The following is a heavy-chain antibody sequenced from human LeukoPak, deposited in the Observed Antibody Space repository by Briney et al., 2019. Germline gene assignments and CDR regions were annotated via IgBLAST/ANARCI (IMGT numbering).Heavy chain of an antibody. CDR1: GYTFTRHG. Sequence: ASVKVSCKASGYTFTRHGISWVRQAPGQGLEWVGWISAYNGDTKYAQNFQGRVTITTDTSTTTAYMELRSLRFDDTAVYYCARDPSNTSGNYPYFDYWGQGTLVTVSS. J-gene: IGHJ4*02. V-gene: IGHV1-18*01. D-gene: IGHD3-22*01. CDR2: ISAYNGDT. CDR3: ARDPSNTSGNYPYFDY.